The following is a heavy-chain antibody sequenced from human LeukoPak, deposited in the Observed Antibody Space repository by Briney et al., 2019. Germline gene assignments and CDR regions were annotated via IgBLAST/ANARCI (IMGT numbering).Heavy chain of an antibody. Sequence: PGGSLRLSGAASGFTFSGYGIHWVRQAPGKGLEWVAFLSYDGSNKFYADSVKGRFTISRDNSENTLHLQMNSLKDEDTAVYYCARSLYKNGWYYFDYWGQGTLVTVSS. CDR2: LSYDGSNK. D-gene: IGHD6-19*01. CDR3: ARSLYKNGWYYFDY. CDR1: GFTFSGYG. J-gene: IGHJ4*02. V-gene: IGHV3-33*01.